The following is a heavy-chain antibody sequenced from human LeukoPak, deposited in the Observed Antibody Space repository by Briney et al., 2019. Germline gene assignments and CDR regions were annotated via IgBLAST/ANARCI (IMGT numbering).Heavy chain of an antibody. CDR3: AKVLRPYWIPDAFDI. D-gene: IGHD2-15*01. CDR2: VWYDGSHQ. J-gene: IGHJ3*02. V-gene: IGHV3-30*02. Sequence: QAGGSLRLSCAASGFPFSGSGMHWVRQAPGKGLEWVAVVWYDGSHQYYADSVKGRFTISRDNSKNTVDLQMNSLRAEDTAVYYCAKVLRPYWIPDAFDIWGQGTMVAVSS. CDR1: GFPFSGSG.